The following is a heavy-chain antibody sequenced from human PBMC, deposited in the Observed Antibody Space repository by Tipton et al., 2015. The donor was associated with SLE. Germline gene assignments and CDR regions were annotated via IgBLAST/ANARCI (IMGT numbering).Heavy chain of an antibody. CDR1: GGSFSGYY. J-gene: IGHJ4*02. CDR3: AILRGLDY. CDR2: INHSGST. Sequence: TLSLTCAVYGGSFSGYYWSWIRQPPGKGLEWIGEINHSGSTNYNPSLKSRVTISVDTSKNQFSLKPSSVTAADTAVYYCAILRGLDYWGQGTLVTVSS. V-gene: IGHV4-34*01. D-gene: IGHD4-17*01.